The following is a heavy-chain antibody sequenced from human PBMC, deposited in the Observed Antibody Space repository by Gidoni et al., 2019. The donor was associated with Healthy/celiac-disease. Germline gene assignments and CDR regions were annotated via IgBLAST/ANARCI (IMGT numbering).Heavy chain of an antibody. CDR3: ARDLGSSSWENWYFDL. CDR1: GFTFSSYD. J-gene: IGHJ2*01. Sequence: EVQLVESGGGLVQPGGSLRLSCAASGFTFSSYDMHWVRQATGKGLEWVSAIGTAGDTYYPGSVKGRFTISRENAKNSLYLQMNSLRAGDTAVYYCARDLGSSSWENWYFDLWGRGTLVTVSS. CDR2: IGTAGDT. V-gene: IGHV3-13*04. D-gene: IGHD6-13*01.